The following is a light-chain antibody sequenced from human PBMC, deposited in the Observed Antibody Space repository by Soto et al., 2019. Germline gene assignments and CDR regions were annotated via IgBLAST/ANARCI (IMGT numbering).Light chain of an antibody. Sequence: EIVMTHSPATLSVSPGERTTISCRTRQRVSSNLAWYQQKPGQAPRRLIYGTYTRATGIAARSSGSGSGPEFTLIICSLHSEDFVVYNCQQYNNWALTNGGGTKVDIK. CDR2: GTY. CDR3: QQYNNWALT. CDR1: QRVSSN. V-gene: IGKV3-15*01. J-gene: IGKJ4*01.